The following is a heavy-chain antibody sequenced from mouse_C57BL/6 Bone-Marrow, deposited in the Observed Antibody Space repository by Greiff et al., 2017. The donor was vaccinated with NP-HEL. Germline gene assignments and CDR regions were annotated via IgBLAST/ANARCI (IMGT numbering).Heavy chain of an antibody. CDR3: ARESLLGAMDY. CDR2: IYPGGGYT. V-gene: IGHV1-63*01. D-gene: IGHD4-1*01. CDR1: FSPFPPSC. J-gene: IGHJ4*01. Sequence: VQLQQSGAELVRPGTSVTLSFPSSFSPFPPSCLCFSPPLPFHGLAWIGDIYPGGGYTNYNEKFKGKATLTADKSSSTAYMQFSSLTSEDSAIYYCARESLLGAMDYWGQGTSVTVSS.